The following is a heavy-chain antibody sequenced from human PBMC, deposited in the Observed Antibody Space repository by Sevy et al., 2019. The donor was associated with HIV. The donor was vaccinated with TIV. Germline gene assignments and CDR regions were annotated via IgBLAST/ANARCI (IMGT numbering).Heavy chain of an antibody. CDR2: ISGSGGYT. CDR3: AKEYSSGYS. D-gene: IGHD3-22*01. Sequence: WGSLRLSCTASGLTFSSYVMSWVRQAPGKGLEWVSTISGSGGYTYGADSVKGRFTISRDNSKNTVYLQMNSLTVEDTAMYYCAKEYSSGYSWGQGILVTVSS. J-gene: IGHJ4*02. CDR1: GLTFSSYV. V-gene: IGHV3-23*01.